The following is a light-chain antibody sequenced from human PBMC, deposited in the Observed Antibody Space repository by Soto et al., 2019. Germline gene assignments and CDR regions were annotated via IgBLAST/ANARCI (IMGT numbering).Light chain of an antibody. J-gene: IGKJ4*01. V-gene: IGKV1D-13*01. CDR3: QQLSNYPLT. CDR2: DAS. Sequence: AIHLTQSPSSLSATVGDSVTITCRASQGIARALAWYQQKPGKAPKLLIYDASSLESGVPSRFSGSGYVTDFTLTITSLQPEDFATYYCQQLSNYPLTFGGGTKVEIK. CDR1: QGIARA.